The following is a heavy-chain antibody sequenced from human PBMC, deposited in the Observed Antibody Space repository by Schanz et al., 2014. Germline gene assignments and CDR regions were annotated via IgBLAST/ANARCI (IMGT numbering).Heavy chain of an antibody. D-gene: IGHD5-12*01. CDR1: GGSINRAGYS. Sequence: QLQLQESGSGLVKPSQTLSLTCAVSGGSINRAGYSWTWIRQPPGKGLEWIGYIYHIGSTYYNPSLKRRVSMSIDRSKNQFSLKLNSVTATDTALYYCARGGGANSGYALDYWGQGTLVTVSS. CDR3: ARGGGANSGYALDY. V-gene: IGHV4-30-2*01. J-gene: IGHJ4*02. CDR2: IYHIGST.